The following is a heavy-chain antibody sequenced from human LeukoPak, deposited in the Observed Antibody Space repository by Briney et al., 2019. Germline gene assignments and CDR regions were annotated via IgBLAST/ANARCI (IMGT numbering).Heavy chain of an antibody. V-gene: IGHV4-39*01. Sequence: SETLSLTCTVSGGSISSSSYYWGWIRQPPGKGLEWIGIIYYSGSTYYNPSLKSRVTISVDTSKNQFSLRLNSVTAADTAVYYCARVVAATWFDPWGQGTLVTVSS. J-gene: IGHJ5*02. CDR1: GGSISSSSYY. CDR2: IYYSGST. CDR3: ARVVAATWFDP. D-gene: IGHD2-15*01.